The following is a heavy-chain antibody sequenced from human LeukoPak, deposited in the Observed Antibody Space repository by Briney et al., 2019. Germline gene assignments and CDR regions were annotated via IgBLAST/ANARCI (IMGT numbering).Heavy chain of an antibody. Sequence: GGSLRLSCAASGFTFSSFWMHWVRQAPGKGLVWVSCINGDGSVTGYAGSAKGRFTISRDKAKNTLYLQMNSLRAEDTAVYYCARDELYGADFDYWGQGTLVTVSS. D-gene: IGHD4-17*01. CDR3: ARDELYGADFDY. CDR1: GFTFSSFW. CDR2: INGDGSVT. V-gene: IGHV3-74*01. J-gene: IGHJ4*02.